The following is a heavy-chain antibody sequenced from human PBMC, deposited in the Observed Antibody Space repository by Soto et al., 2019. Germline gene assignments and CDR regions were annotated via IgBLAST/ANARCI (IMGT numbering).Heavy chain of an antibody. CDR2: ISAYNGNT. CDR1: GYTFTSDG. J-gene: IGHJ6*03. D-gene: IGHD5-12*01. Sequence: QVQLVQSGAEVKKPGASVTVSCKASGYTFTSDGISWGRQAPGQGLEWMGWISAYNGNTNYAQKLQGRVTMTTDTSTSTAYMELRSLRSDDTAVYYCASGYDEPYYYYYMDVWGKGTTVTVSS. V-gene: IGHV1-18*01. CDR3: ASGYDEPYYYYYMDV.